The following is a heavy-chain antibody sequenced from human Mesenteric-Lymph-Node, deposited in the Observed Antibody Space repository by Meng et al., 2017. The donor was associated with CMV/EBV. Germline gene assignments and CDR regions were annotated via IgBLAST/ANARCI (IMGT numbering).Heavy chain of an antibody. CDR1: GFTFSDYY. V-gene: IGHV3-11*04. Sequence: GESLKISCAASGFTFSDYYMSWIRQAPGKGLEWVSYISSSGSTIYYADSVKGRFTISRDNAKNSLYLQMNSLRAEDTAVYYCARVTSGDYYYRAFDYWGQGALVTVSS. D-gene: IGHD3-22*01. CDR2: ISSSGSTI. CDR3: ARVTSGDYYYRAFDY. J-gene: IGHJ4*02.